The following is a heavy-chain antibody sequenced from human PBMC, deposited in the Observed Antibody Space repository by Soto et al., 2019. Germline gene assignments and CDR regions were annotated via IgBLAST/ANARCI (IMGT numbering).Heavy chain of an antibody. Sequence: PSETLSLTCAVYGGSFSGYYWSWIRQPPGKGLEWIGEINHSGSTNYNPSLKSRVTISVDTAKHQCSLKLSTVTAADTAVYYCARGNIRARVTRDGYYYYGMDLWGQGTAVTVSS. CDR3: ARGNIRARVTRDGYYYYGMDL. J-gene: IGHJ6*02. D-gene: IGHD5-18*01. CDR1: GGSFSGYY. CDR2: INHSGST. V-gene: IGHV4-34*01.